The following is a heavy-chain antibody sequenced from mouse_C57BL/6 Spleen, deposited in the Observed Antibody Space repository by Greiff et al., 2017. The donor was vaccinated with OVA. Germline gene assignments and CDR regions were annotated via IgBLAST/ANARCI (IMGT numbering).Heavy chain of an antibody. CDR2: IYPGDGDT. CDR3: AREGTTVVATRYFDV. CDR1: GYAFSSSW. Sequence: VQLQQSGPELVKPGASVKISCKASGYAFSSSWMNWVKQRPGKGLEWIGRIYPGDGDTNYNGKFKGKATLTADKSSSTAYMQLSSLTSEDSAVYFCAREGTTVVATRYFDVWGTGTTVTVSS. D-gene: IGHD1-1*01. J-gene: IGHJ1*03. V-gene: IGHV1-82*01.